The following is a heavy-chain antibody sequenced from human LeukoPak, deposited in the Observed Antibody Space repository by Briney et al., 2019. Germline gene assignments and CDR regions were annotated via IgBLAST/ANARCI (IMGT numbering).Heavy chain of an antibody. V-gene: IGHV3-21*01. CDR3: ARLPAYCSSTSCYYDY. CDR1: GFTFSIYS. Sequence: KSGGSLRLSCAASGFTFSIYSMNWVRQAPGKGLEWVSSIGSTSEYIYYADSLKGRFTISRDNAKNSLFLQMNSLRAEDTAVYYCARLPAYCSSTSCYYDYWGQGTLVTVSS. D-gene: IGHD2-2*01. J-gene: IGHJ4*02. CDR2: IGSTSEYI.